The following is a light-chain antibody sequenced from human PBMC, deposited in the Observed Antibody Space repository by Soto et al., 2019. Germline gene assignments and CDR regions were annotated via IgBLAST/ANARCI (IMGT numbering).Light chain of an antibody. CDR3: QQYGSSPRT. CDR2: GAS. CDR1: QSVSSSY. V-gene: IGKV3-20*01. J-gene: IGKJ1*01. Sequence: EIVLTQSPGTLSLSPGERATLSCRASQSVSSSYLAWYQQKPGQAPRLLIYGASSRATGIPARFSGSGSGTYFTRTISRLAPEDFAVYYCQQYGSSPRTFGQGTKVEIK.